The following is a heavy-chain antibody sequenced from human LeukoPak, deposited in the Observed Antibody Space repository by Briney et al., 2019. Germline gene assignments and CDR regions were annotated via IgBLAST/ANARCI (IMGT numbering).Heavy chain of an antibody. D-gene: IGHD6-25*01. CDR2: ISGSGGST. CDR1: GFTFSSYA. V-gene: IGHV3-23*01. CDR3: AKLGESAYYMDV. Sequence: PGGSLRLSCAASGFTFSSYAMSWVRQAPGKGLEWVSAISGSGGSTYYADSVKGRFTISRDNSKNTLYLQMNSLRAEGTAVYYCAKLGESAYYMDVWGKGTTVTVSS. J-gene: IGHJ6*03.